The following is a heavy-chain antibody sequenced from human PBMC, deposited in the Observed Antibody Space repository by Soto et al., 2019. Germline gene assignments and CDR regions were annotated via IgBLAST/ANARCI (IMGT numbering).Heavy chain of an antibody. CDR3: ARAVSSWYLGWFDP. J-gene: IGHJ5*02. CDR1: GGSISSSNW. D-gene: IGHD6-13*01. CDR2: IYHSGST. Sequence: SETLSLTCAVSGGSISSSNWWSWVRQPPGKGLEWIGEIYHSGSTNYNPSLKSRVTISVDKSKNQFSLKLSSVTAADTAVYYCARAVSSWYLGWFDPWGQGTLVTVSS. V-gene: IGHV4-4*02.